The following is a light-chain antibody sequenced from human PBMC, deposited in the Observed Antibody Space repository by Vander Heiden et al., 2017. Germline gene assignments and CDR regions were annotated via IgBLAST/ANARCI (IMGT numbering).Light chain of an antibody. Sequence: DIQMTQSPSSVSASVGDRVTITCRASQDIDRWLAWYQQKPGKATKLLIYGASSLQSGVPLRFSGNGSGTDFTLTISSLQPEDFATYFCQQANCFPYTFGQGTKLEI. J-gene: IGKJ2*01. CDR3: QQANCFPYT. CDR1: QDIDRW. CDR2: GAS. V-gene: IGKV1-12*01.